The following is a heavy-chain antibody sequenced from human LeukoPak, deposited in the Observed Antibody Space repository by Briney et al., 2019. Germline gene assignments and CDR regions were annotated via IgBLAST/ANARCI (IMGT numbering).Heavy chain of an antibody. Sequence: SETLSLTCTVSGYSISSGYYWGRIRQPPGKGLEWIGSIYYSGSTYYSPSLKSRVTISVDTSKNQFSLKLSSVTAADTAVYYCASVPYDILTGYYAFDIWGQGTMVTVSS. CDR2: IYYSGST. CDR3: ASVPYDILTGYYAFDI. J-gene: IGHJ3*02. V-gene: IGHV4-38-2*02. CDR1: GYSISSGYY. D-gene: IGHD3-9*01.